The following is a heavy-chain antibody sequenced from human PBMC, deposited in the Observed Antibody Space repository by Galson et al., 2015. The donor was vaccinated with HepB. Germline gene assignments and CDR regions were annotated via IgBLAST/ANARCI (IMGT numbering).Heavy chain of an antibody. CDR1: GYTFSTYS. Sequence: SVKVSCKASGYTFSTYSITWVRQAPGQGLEWMGWISPYNRHTNYAQKLQGRVTMTTDTSTSTAFMELRSLRSDDTAVYYCARGGLVVGVGATQKNWFGPWGQGTLVTVSS. D-gene: IGHD2-15*01. CDR2: ISPYNRHT. V-gene: IGHV1-18*01. J-gene: IGHJ5*02. CDR3: ARGGLVVGVGATQKNWFGP.